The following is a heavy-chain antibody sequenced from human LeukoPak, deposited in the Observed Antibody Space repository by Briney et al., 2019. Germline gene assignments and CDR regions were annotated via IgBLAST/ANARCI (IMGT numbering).Heavy chain of an antibody. D-gene: IGHD6-13*01. V-gene: IGHV4-59*01. CDR2: IYYSGST. CDR3: AREMDPRYSSSWRELDY. CDR1: GGSISSYY. Sequence: SETLSLTCTVSGGSISSYYWSWIRQPPGKGLEWIGYIYYSGSTNYNPSLKSRVTISVDTSKNQSSLKLSSVSAADTAVYYCAREMDPRYSSSWRELDYWGQGTLVTVSS. J-gene: IGHJ4*02.